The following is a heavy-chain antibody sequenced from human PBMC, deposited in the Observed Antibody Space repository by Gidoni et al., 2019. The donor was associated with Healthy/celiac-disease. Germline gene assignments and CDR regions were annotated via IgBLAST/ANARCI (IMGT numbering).Heavy chain of an antibody. Sequence: QVQLPESGRGLVKPSETLSLTCTVSGGSISSYYWSWIRQPPGKGLEWIGYIYYSGSTNYNPSLKSRVTISVDTSKNQFSLKLSSVTAADTAVYYCARQTNWFDPWGQGTLVTVSS. J-gene: IGHJ5*02. CDR1: GGSISSYY. V-gene: IGHV4-59*01. CDR3: ARQTNWFDP. CDR2: IYYSGST.